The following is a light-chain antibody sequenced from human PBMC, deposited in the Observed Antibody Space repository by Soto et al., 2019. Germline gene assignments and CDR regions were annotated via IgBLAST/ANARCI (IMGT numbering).Light chain of an antibody. J-gene: IGLJ1*01. CDR3: CLYIGATTYV. Sequence: QSVLTQPPSASGSPGQSVTISCTGTSSDVGAYDYVSWYQQHPGKAPRLMIYEINKRPSGVPDRFSGSKSGNTASLTVSGLQAEDEADYYCCLYIGATTYVFGTGTKVTVL. V-gene: IGLV2-8*01. CDR1: SSDVGAYDY. CDR2: EIN.